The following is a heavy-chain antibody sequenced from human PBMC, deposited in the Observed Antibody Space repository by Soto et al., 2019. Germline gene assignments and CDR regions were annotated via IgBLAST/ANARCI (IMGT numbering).Heavy chain of an antibody. CDR3: ARVDPSETLYAIGTSDY. J-gene: IGHJ4*02. CDR1: GGSFSGYY. D-gene: IGHD2-8*01. CDR2: INHSGST. Sequence: SETLSLTCAVYGGSFSGYYWSWIRQPPGKGLEWIGEINHSGSTNYNPSLKSRVTISVDTSKNQSSLELRSLRSDDTAVYYCARVDPSETLYAIGTSDYWGQGTLVTVSS. V-gene: IGHV4-34*01.